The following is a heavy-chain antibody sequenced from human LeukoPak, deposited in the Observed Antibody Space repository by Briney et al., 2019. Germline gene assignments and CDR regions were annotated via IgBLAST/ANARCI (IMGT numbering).Heavy chain of an antibody. CDR2: IIPIFGTA. Sequence: ASVKVSCKASGGTFSSYAISWVRQAPGQGLEWMGGIIPIFGTANYAQKFQGRVTITADESTSTAYMELSSLRSEDTAVYYCARNYYYDSSGYYYNYWGQGTLVTVSS. J-gene: IGHJ4*02. CDR3: ARNYYYDSSGYYYNY. D-gene: IGHD3-22*01. CDR1: GGTFSSYA. V-gene: IGHV1-69*13.